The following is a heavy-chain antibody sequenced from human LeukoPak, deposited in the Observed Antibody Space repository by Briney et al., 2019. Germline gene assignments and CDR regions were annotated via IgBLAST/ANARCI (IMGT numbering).Heavy chain of an antibody. CDR3: ARADFIDAGPYLIGP. J-gene: IGHJ5*02. D-gene: IGHD3-3*01. Sequence: ASVKVSCKTSGYSFTDYYIHWVRQGPGQGLEWMAWINTKTGRTSSARKFQGRVTMTRDPSITTVYMDMAWLTSDDTAIYFCARADFIDAGPYLIGPWGQGTLVTVSS. V-gene: IGHV1-2*02. CDR1: GYSFTDYY. CDR2: INTKTGRT.